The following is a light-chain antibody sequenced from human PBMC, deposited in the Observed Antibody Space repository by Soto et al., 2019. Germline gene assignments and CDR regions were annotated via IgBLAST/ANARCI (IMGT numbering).Light chain of an antibody. CDR1: SSNIVNNA. J-gene: IGLJ3*02. V-gene: IGLV1-44*01. CDR2: SNN. CDR3: AGWDDTLVGPV. Sequence: QTVVTQPPSASGTPGQRVTISCSGSSSNIVNNAVNWYQQLPGTAPKLLIYSNNRRPSGVPDRFSGSKSGTSASLAISGLQSEDEADYYCAGWDDTLVGPVFGGGTKVTVL.